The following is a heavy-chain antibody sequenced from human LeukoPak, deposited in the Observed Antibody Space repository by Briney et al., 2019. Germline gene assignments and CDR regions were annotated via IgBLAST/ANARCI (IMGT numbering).Heavy chain of an antibody. V-gene: IGHV3-23*01. CDR3: ATRQFCSGGTCYGLSF. CDR1: GFTFSSYG. J-gene: IGHJ3*01. CDR2: ISKNGDTT. Sequence: GGSLRLSCAASGFTFSSYGKHWVRQAPGKGLEWVSVISKNGDTTYYADSVKGRFTISRDNSKNTLYLQMNSLRAEDTALYFCATRQFCSGGTCYGLSFWGQGTMVTISS. D-gene: IGHD2-15*01.